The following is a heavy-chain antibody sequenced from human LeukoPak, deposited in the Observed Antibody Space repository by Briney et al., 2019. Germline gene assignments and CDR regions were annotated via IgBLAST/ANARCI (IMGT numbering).Heavy chain of an antibody. J-gene: IGHJ4*02. D-gene: IGHD2-15*01. CDR2: MYDTGHT. CDR3: ARHPFATPFDY. V-gene: IGHV4-59*08. Sequence: PSETLSLTCSVSGGSISSYYWSWIRQPPGKGLEWIGYMYDTGHTMYNSTLKGRVTMLLDTSKNHFSLRLSSVTAADTAVYYCARHPFATPFDYWGPGTLVTVSS. CDR1: GGSISSYY.